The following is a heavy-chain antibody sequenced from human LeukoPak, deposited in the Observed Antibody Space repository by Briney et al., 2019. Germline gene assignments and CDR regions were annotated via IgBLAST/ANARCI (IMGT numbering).Heavy chain of an antibody. Sequence: PGGSLRLSCAASGFTFSSYEMNWVRQAPGKGLEWVSYISSSGSTIYYADSVKGRFTISRDNAKNSLYLQMNSLRVEDTAVYYCARCTTGRTFGSLRGIKRSREIDYWGQGTLVTVSS. CDR1: GFTFSSYE. V-gene: IGHV3-48*03. D-gene: IGHD1-1*01. J-gene: IGHJ4*02. CDR2: ISSSGSTI. CDR3: ARCTTGRTFGSLRGIKRSREIDY.